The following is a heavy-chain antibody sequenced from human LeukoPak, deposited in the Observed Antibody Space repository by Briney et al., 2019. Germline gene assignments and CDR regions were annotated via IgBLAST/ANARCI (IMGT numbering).Heavy chain of an antibody. CDR2: IYYSGST. Sequence: PSETLSLTCTVSGGSISSYYWSWIRQPPGKGLEWIGYIYYSGSTNYNPSLKSRVTISVDTSKNQFSLKLSSVTAADTAVYYCARRSCSGGTCYESRGWFDSWGQGTLVTVSS. CDR3: ARRSCSGGTCYESRGWFDS. D-gene: IGHD2-15*01. V-gene: IGHV4-59*12. J-gene: IGHJ5*01. CDR1: GGSISSYY.